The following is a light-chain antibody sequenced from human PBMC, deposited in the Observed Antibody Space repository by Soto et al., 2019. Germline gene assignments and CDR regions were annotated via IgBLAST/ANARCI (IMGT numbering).Light chain of an antibody. Sequence: DIQLTQSPSSLSASVGDRVTITCGASQGISTYLNWYQQKPGKAPKLLIYAASSLQSGVPSRFSGSGSETDFTLTISSLQPEDFATYSCQQSYSTPLTFGGGTKVDIK. J-gene: IGKJ4*01. CDR1: QGISTY. CDR2: AAS. V-gene: IGKV1-39*01. CDR3: QQSYSTPLT.